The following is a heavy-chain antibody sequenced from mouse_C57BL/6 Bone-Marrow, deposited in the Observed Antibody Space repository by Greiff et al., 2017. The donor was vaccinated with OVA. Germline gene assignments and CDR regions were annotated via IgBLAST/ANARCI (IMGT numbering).Heavy chain of an antibody. Sequence: EVQLQQSGPELVKPGASVKIPCKASGYTFTDYNMDWVKQSHGKSLEWIGDINPNNGGTIYNQKFKGKATLTVDKSSSTAYMELRSLTSEDTAVYYCARSGNYGSLHYFDYWGQGTTLTVSS. CDR3: ARSGNYGSLHYFDY. V-gene: IGHV1-18*01. J-gene: IGHJ2*01. D-gene: IGHD1-1*01. CDR1: GYTFTDYN. CDR2: INPNNGGT.